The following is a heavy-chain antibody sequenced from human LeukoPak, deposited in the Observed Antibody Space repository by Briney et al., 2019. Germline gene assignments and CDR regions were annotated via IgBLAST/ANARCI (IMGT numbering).Heavy chain of an antibody. CDR2: IIPIFGTA. CDR3: ARSYGSGTLDYYYYYYMDV. Sequence: ASVKVSCKASGGTFSSYAISWVRQAPGQGLEWMGRIIPIFGTANYAQKFQGRVTITTDESTSTAYMELSSLRSEDTAVYYCARSYGSGTLDYYYYYYMDVWCKGTTVTVSS. J-gene: IGHJ6*03. V-gene: IGHV1-69*05. D-gene: IGHD3-10*01. CDR1: GGTFSSYA.